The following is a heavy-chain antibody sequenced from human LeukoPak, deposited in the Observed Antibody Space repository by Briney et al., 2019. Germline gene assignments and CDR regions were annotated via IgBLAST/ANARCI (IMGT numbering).Heavy chain of an antibody. CDR3: ARSDGYGLVGI. J-gene: IGHJ3*02. CDR2: IYSSGST. CDR1: GASINSGSNY. Sequence: SETLSLTCRVSGASINSGSNYWGWIRQPPGKTLEWIGSIYSSGSTYYNPSLKSRVIIMIDTPKNHFFLTLSSVTAADTAVYYCARSDGYGLVGIWGQGTMVTVSS. D-gene: IGHD3-10*01. V-gene: IGHV4-39*07.